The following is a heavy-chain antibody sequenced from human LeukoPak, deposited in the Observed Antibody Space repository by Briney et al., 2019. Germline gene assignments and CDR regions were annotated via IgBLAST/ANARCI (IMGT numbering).Heavy chain of an antibody. CDR1: GGSISSSSYY. J-gene: IGHJ6*03. D-gene: IGHD2-2*02. Sequence: PSETLSLTCTVSGGSISSSSYYWCWIHQPPEKGLEWIGSIYYSGSTYYNPPLKSRVTISVDTSKNQCSLKLSSVTAADTAVYYCARHPLYPYYYYYMDVWGKGTTVTVSS. CDR2: IYYSGST. V-gene: IGHV4-39*01. CDR3: ARHPLYPYYYYYMDV.